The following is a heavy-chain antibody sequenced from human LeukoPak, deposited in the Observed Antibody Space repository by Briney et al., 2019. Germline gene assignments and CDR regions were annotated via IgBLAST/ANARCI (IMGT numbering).Heavy chain of an antibody. Sequence: PGGSLRLSCAASGFTFSSYGMHWVRQAPGKGLEWVAVISYDGSNKYYADSVKGRFTISRDNAKNSLYLQMNSLRAEDTAVYYCARRGHYGDYDGRYFDYWGQGTLVTVSS. D-gene: IGHD4-17*01. CDR2: ISYDGSNK. V-gene: IGHV3-30*03. CDR1: GFTFSSYG. CDR3: ARRGHYGDYDGRYFDY. J-gene: IGHJ4*02.